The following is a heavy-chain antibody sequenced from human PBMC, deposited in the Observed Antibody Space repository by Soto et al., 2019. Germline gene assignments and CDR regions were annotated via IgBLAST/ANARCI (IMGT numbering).Heavy chain of an antibody. Sequence: GESLKISCKNSGYSFTNYWIGWVRQMPGKGLEWMGILNSGDSDIRYSPSFQGQVIISVDKSISTAYLQWNSLKTSDTAMYYCARRAAVDGYHFDYWGQGTLVTVSS. V-gene: IGHV5-51*01. CDR1: GYSFTNYW. J-gene: IGHJ4*02. CDR2: LNSGDSDI. D-gene: IGHD6-19*01. CDR3: ARRAAVDGYHFDY.